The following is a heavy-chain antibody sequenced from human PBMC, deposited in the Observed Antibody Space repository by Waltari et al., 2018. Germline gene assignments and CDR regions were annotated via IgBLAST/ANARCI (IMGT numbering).Heavy chain of an antibody. CDR2: IRYDGSNK. CDR3: AKGLVRDSI. Sequence: QVQLVESGGGVVQPGGSLRLSCAASGFTFSSYGMHWVRQAPGKGLEWVAFIRYDGSNKYYADSMKGRFTISRDNSKNTLYLQMNSLRAEDTAVYYCAKGLVRDSIWGQGTMVTVSS. V-gene: IGHV3-30*02. D-gene: IGHD3-10*01. J-gene: IGHJ3*02. CDR1: GFTFSSYG.